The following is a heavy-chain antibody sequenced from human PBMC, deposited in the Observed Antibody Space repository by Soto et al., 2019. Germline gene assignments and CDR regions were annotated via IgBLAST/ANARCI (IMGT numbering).Heavy chain of an antibody. CDR3: ARHRCGSYFWFDP. CDR2: IYYSGST. J-gene: IGHJ5*02. V-gene: IGHV4-59*08. CDR1: GGSISSYY. D-gene: IGHD1-26*01. Sequence: SETLSLTCTVSGGSISSYYWSWIRQPPWKGLEWIGYIYYSGSTNYNPSLKSRVTISVDTSKNQFSLNLSSVTAADTAVYYCARHRCGSYFWFDPWGQGTLVTVSS.